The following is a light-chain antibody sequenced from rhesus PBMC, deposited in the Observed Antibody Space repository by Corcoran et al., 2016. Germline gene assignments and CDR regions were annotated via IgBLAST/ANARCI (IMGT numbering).Light chain of an antibody. CDR2: TAS. Sequence: DIQMTQSPSSLSASVGDTVTITCRASQSIRNWVAWYQQEPGKAPKFLIYTASCLQSGVPSKFSGSGTGTDFTLTISRLQSEDFATYYCHQYSSSPLTFGGGTKVDLK. V-gene: IGKV1-22*01. CDR1: QSIRNW. CDR3: HQYSSSPLT. J-gene: IGKJ4*01.